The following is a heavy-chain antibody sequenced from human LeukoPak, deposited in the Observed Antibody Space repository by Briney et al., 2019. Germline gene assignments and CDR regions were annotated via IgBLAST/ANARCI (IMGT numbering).Heavy chain of an antibody. D-gene: IGHD3-10*01. CDR2: ISGYNGNT. Sequence: ASVTVSCKASGCTYTRYGISWVRPAPGQGLEWMGWISGYNGNTNYAEKLQGRVTMTTDTSTSTVYMELRSLRSDDTAVYYCASYSLCAGSGSYLEFDPWGQGTLVTVSS. CDR1: GCTYTRYG. CDR3: ASYSLCAGSGSYLEFDP. V-gene: IGHV1-18*01. J-gene: IGHJ5*02.